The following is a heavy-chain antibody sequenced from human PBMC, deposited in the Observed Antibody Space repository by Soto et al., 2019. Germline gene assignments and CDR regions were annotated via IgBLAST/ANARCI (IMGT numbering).Heavy chain of an antibody. J-gene: IGHJ4*02. CDR1: GYTFSDYY. V-gene: IGHV1-2*02. CDR2: INPRTTAT. D-gene: IGHD3-3*02. CDR3: ARELRTLASPLDV. Sequence: QVQLLQSAPEVRKPGASVKDSCKASGYTFSDYYIYWVRQAPGQRLEWLGWINPRTTATNFALKFQGRVALSRDSSTETIYMELSSLRSDDTAVYYCARELRTLASPLDVWGQGTLVTVSS.